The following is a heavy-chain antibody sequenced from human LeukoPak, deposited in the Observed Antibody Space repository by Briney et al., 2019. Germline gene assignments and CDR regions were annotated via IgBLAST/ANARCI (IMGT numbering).Heavy chain of an antibody. D-gene: IGHD3-3*01. CDR1: GYTFTSYG. CDR3: ARVGTYYDFWSGYVTPKYYFDY. V-gene: IGHV1-69*13. J-gene: IGHJ4*02. CDR2: IIPIFGTA. Sequence: SVKVSCKASGYTFTSYGISWVRQAPGQGLEWMGGIIPIFGTANYAQKFQGRVTITADESTSTAYMELSSLRSEDTAVYYCARVGTYYDFWSGYVTPKYYFDYWGQGTLVTVSS.